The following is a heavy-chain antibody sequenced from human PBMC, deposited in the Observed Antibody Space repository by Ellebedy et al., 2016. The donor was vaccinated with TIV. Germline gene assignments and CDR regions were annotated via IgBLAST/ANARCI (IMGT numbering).Heavy chain of an antibody. J-gene: IGHJ6*02. CDR2: IIPIFGTA. V-gene: IGHV1-69*13. D-gene: IGHD4-17*01. CDR3: AEGDYAYYYYGMDV. Sequence: AASVKVSCKASGGTFSSYAISWVRQAPGQGLEWMGGIIPIFGTANYAQKFQGRVTITADESTSTAYMELSSLRSEDTAVYYCAEGDYAYYYYGMDVWGQGTTVTVSS. CDR1: GGTFSSYA.